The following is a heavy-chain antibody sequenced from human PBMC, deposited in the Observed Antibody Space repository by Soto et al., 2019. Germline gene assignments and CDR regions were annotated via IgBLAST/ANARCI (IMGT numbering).Heavy chain of an antibody. CDR3: ARAPDDYGDLYFDY. Sequence: GSLRFSYAASGFTFSSYGMHWVRQAPGKGLEWVAVIWYDGSNKYYADSVKGRFTISRDNSKNTLYLQMNSLRAEDTAVYYCARAPDDYGDLYFDYWGQGTLVTVSS. V-gene: IGHV3-33*01. D-gene: IGHD4-17*01. CDR1: GFTFSSYG. J-gene: IGHJ4*02. CDR2: IWYDGSNK.